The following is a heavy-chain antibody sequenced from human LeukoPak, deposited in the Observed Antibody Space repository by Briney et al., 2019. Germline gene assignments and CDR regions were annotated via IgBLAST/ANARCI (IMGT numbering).Heavy chain of an antibody. J-gene: IGHJ4*02. V-gene: IGHV3-21*01. CDR2: ISSSSSYI. CDR1: GFTFSSYS. CDR3: ARGAVIGFYDY. D-gene: IGHD2-21*01. Sequence: GGSLRLSCAASGFTFSSYSMNWVRQAPGKGLEWVSSISSSSSYIYYADSVKGRFTISRDNAKNSLYLQMNSLRAEGTAVYYCARGAVIGFYDYWGQGTLVTVSS.